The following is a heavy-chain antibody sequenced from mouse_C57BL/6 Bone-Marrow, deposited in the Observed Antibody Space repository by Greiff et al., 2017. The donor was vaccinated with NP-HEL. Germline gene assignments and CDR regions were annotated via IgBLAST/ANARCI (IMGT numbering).Heavy chain of an antibody. D-gene: IGHD2-4*01. CDR1: GYTFTSYG. J-gene: IGHJ4*01. Sequence: LVESGAELARPGASVKLSCKASGYTFTSYGISWVKQRTGQGLEWIGEIYPRSGNTYYNEKFKGKATLTADKSSSTAYMELRSLTSEDSAVYFCARWDYDEGYAMDYWGQGTSVTVSS. V-gene: IGHV1-81*01. CDR3: ARWDYDEGYAMDY. CDR2: IYPRSGNT.